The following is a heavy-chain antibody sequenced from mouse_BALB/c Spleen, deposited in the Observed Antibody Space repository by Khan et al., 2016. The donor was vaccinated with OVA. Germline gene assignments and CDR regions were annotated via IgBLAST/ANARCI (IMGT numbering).Heavy chain of an antibody. CDR2: INSGGHYT. Sequence: EVQLVESGGDLVKTGGSLKLSCAASGFTFSTYGMSWVRQTPDKRLEWVATINSGGHYTYYIDSVKGRFTISRDNAKNILYLQMTSLRSEETAMYYCARLAYYYNSEGFAYWGQGTLVTVSA. J-gene: IGHJ3*01. CDR1: GFTFSTYG. CDR3: ARLAYYYNSEGFAY. V-gene: IGHV5-6*01. D-gene: IGHD1-1*02.